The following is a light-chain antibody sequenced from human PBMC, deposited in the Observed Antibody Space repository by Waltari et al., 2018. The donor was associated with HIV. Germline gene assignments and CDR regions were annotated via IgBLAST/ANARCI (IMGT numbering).Light chain of an antibody. Sequence: IVMTQSPGTLSVSPGDRATLSCRASHSISSNLGWYQHKPGQAPRLLMYGASTRATGVPARFSGSGSGTEFTLTISSLQSEDFAIYYCQHYDNWPLSFGPGTKVDI. V-gene: IGKV3-15*01. CDR2: GAS. CDR1: HSISSN. CDR3: QHYDNWPLS. J-gene: IGKJ3*01.